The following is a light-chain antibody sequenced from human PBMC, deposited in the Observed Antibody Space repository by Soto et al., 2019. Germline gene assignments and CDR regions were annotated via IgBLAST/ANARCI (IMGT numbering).Light chain of an antibody. CDR2: DAS. CDR3: QQRNYWPIT. CDR1: QTVNIY. V-gene: IGKV3-11*01. Sequence: EVVLTQSPATLSLSPGERATLSCRASQTVNIYLAWYQQKPGQAPRLLIYDASNRATDVPPRFSGSGSGTDCTLTISSLEPKDFAVYYCQQRNYWPITFGQGTRLEIK. J-gene: IGKJ5*01.